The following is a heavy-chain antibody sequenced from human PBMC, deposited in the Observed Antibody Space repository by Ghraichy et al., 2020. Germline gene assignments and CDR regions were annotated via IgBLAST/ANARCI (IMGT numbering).Heavy chain of an antibody. D-gene: IGHD3-22*01. Sequence: GGSLRLSCAASGFTFSSYAMSWVRQAPGKGLEWVSAISGSGGSTYYADSVKGRFTISRDNSKNTLYLQMNSLRAEDTAVYYCANHYYDSSGYYWEVGYWGQGTLVTVSS. J-gene: IGHJ4*02. CDR3: ANHYYDSSGYYWEVGY. CDR1: GFTFSSYA. V-gene: IGHV3-23*01. CDR2: ISGSGGST.